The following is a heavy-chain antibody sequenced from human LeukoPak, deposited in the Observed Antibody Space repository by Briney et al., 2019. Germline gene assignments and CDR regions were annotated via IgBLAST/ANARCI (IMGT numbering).Heavy chain of an antibody. CDR2: IIPGFATP. V-gene: IGHV1-69*05. Sequence: SVKVSCKASGGTFSSYAISWVRQAPGQGLEWMGRIIPGFATPEYAQKFQGRVTITTDESTSTVYMEMSGLRSEDTALYYCARGGTLTASYYYYYMDVWGKGTTVTVSS. CDR3: ARGGTLTASYYYYYMDV. D-gene: IGHD4-11*01. J-gene: IGHJ6*03. CDR1: GGTFSSYA.